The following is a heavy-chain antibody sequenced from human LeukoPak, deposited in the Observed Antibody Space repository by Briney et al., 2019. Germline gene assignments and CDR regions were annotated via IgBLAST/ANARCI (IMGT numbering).Heavy chain of an antibody. Sequence: GSSVKVSCKASGGTFSSYAISWVRQAPGQAFEWMGWITPHNGNRNYAKKFQDRVTITRDTSLSTAHMELSSLRSEDTAMYYCARSALYSTKSDYYFESWGQGTLVTVSS. V-gene: IGHV1-45*02. D-gene: IGHD2-2*01. CDR3: ARSALYSTKSDYYFES. CDR1: GGTFSSYA. CDR2: ITPHNGNR. J-gene: IGHJ4*02.